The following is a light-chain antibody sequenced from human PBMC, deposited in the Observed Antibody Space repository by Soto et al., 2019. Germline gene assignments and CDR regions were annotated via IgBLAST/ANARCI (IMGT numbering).Light chain of an antibody. CDR2: KAS. CDR3: QQYASYWT. J-gene: IGKJ1*01. V-gene: IGKV1-5*03. Sequence: DIQMTQSPSTLSASVGDRVTITCRASQNIRSWLAWYQQKLGKAPKLLIYKASSLESGVPSRFSGSGSGTEFTLTISSLQPDDFATYYCQQYASYWTFGQGTKVEIK. CDR1: QNIRSW.